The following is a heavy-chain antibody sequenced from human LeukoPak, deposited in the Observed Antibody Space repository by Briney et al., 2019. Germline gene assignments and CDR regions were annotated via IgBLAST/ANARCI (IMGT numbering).Heavy chain of an antibody. Sequence: SETLSLTCTVSGGSISSYYWSWIRQPPGKGLKWIGYIYYSGSTNYNPSLKSRVTISVDTSKNQFSLKLSSVTAADTAVYYCARGSGWYLYWGQGTLVTVSS. J-gene: IGHJ4*02. CDR2: IYYSGST. V-gene: IGHV4-59*01. CDR1: GGSISSYY. D-gene: IGHD6-19*01. CDR3: ARGSGWYLY.